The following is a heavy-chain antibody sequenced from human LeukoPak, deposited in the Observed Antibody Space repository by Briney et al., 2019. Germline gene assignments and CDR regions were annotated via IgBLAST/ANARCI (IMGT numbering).Heavy chain of an antibody. Sequence: SETLSLTCAVSGGSISSSNWWSWVRPPPGKGLEWIGEIYHSGSTNYNPSLKSRVTISVDKSKNQFSLKLSSVTAADTAVYYCARDHPLYGDSFYFDYWGQGTLVTVSS. CDR2: IYHSGST. J-gene: IGHJ4*02. D-gene: IGHD4-17*01. V-gene: IGHV4-4*02. CDR1: GGSISSSNW. CDR3: ARDHPLYGDSFYFDY.